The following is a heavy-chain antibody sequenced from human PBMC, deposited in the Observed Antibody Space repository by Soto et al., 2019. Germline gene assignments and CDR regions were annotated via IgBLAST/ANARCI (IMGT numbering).Heavy chain of an antibody. CDR3: AKKYYDFWTGYYVTFDN. D-gene: IGHD3-3*01. V-gene: IGHV1-2*02. CDR1: GYKFTGHH. Sequence: ASVKVSCKASGYKFTGHHIHWVRQAPGQGLEWMGWINPNNGGTNSAQKFLGRVTMTRDTSLSTAYMELSGLTSDDSAVYYCAKKYYDFWTGYYVTFDNWGQGTLVTVYS. CDR2: INPNNGGT. J-gene: IGHJ4*02.